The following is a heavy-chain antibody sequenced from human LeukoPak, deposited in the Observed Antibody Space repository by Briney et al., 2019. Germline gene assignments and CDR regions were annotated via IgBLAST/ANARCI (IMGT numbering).Heavy chain of an antibody. J-gene: IGHJ4*02. CDR3: ARGLQLWTKGTFDY. Sequence: ASVKVSCKASGYIITSYYMHWVRQAPGQGLVWMGMINPKGGSTTYAQNFQGRVTMTRDTSTTTVYMELNSLRSQDTAAYYCARGLQLWTKGTFDYWGQGTLVTVSS. CDR1: GYIITSYY. V-gene: IGHV1-46*01. CDR2: INPKGGST. D-gene: IGHD5-18*01.